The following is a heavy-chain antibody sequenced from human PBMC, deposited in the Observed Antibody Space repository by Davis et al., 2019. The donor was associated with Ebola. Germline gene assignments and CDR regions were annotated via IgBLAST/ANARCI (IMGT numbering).Heavy chain of an antibody. CDR3: ARDEYYDSSGW. CDR1: GYTFTDYY. V-gene: IGHV1-2*02. CDR2: INPKSGGT. J-gene: IGHJ4*02. D-gene: IGHD3-22*01. Sequence: SVQVSCKASGYTFTDYYMHWVRQAPGQGLAWMGWINPKSGGTNYAQKFQGRVTMTRDTSISTAYMELSRLRSDETAVYYCARDEYYDSSGWWGQGTLVTVSS.